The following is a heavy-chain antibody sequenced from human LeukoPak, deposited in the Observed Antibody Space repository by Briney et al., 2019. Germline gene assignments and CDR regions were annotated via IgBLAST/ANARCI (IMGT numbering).Heavy chain of an antibody. J-gene: IGHJ5*02. Sequence: GASVKVSCKASGGTFGSYAISWVRQAPGQGLEWMGRIIPIFGIANYAQKFQGRVTITADKSTSTAYMELSGLRSEDTAVYYCARETLNYYDSSGNWFDPWGQGTLVTVSS. V-gene: IGHV1-69*04. CDR3: ARETLNYYDSSGNWFDP. CDR2: IIPIFGIA. D-gene: IGHD3-22*01. CDR1: GGTFGSYA.